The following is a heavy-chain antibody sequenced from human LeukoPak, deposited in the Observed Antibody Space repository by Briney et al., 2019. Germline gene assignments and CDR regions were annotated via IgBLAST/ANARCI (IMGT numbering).Heavy chain of an antibody. D-gene: IGHD3-10*01. Sequence: PGGSLRLSCAASGFTFSSYGMHWVRQAPGKGLEWVAVIWYDGSNKYYADSVKGRFTISRDNSKNTLYLQMNSLRAEDTAVYYCTTDLITMVRPRFSDIWGQGAMVTVSS. CDR3: TTDLITMVRPRFSDI. J-gene: IGHJ3*02. V-gene: IGHV3-33*01. CDR1: GFTFSSYG. CDR2: IWYDGSNK.